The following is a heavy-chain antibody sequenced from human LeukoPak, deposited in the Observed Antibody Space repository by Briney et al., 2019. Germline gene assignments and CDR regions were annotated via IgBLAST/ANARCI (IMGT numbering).Heavy chain of an antibody. CDR1: GFTFGSYA. Sequence: GGSLRLSCAASGFTFGSYAMSWVRQAPGKGLEWVANIKQDGSEKYYVDSVKGRFTISRDNAKNSLYLQMNSLRAEGTAVYYCARDPFDYWGQGTLVTVSS. V-gene: IGHV3-7*01. CDR2: IKQDGSEK. J-gene: IGHJ4*02. CDR3: ARDPFDY.